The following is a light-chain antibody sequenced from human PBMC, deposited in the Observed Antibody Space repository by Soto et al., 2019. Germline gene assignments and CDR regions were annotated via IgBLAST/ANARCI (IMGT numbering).Light chain of an antibody. J-gene: IGKJ4*01. CDR3: QQYKNWPPLT. CDR1: QSVGSA. CDR2: GAS. Sequence: EIVMTQSPATLSVSPGETATLSCRASQSVGSAVAWYQHKPGQAPRLLIVGASIRATGVPGRFSGGGYGTEFTLTISTLQSEDFAVYSCQQYKNWPPLTFGGGTTVEVK. V-gene: IGKV3-15*01.